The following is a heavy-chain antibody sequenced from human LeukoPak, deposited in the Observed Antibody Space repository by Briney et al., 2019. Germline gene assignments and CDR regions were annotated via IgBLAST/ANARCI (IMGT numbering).Heavy chain of an antibody. CDR1: GGSISSSSYY. CDR2: NSGST. J-gene: IGHJ4*02. Sequence: SETLSLTSTVSGGSISSSSYYWGWTRQPPEKGLEWSGSNSGSTYYNPSLKSRVTISVDTSKNQFSLKLSSVTAADTAVYYCARDGYRGKWELMEQLYFGYWGQGTLVTVSS. CDR3: ARDGYRGKWELMEQLYFGY. D-gene: IGHD1-26*01. V-gene: IGHV4-39*07.